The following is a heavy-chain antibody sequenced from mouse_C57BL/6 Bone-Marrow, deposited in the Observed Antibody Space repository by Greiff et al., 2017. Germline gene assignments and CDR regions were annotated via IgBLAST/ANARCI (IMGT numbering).Heavy chain of an antibody. CDR3: ARSKFLRVDY. J-gene: IGHJ2*01. Sequence: VQLQQSDAELVKPGASVQISCKVSGSPFTDPTLHWMKQRPEQGLEWIGYIYPSDGSTKYNEKFKGKATLTADKSSSTAYMQLNSLTSEDSAVYFCARSKFLRVDYWGQGTTLTGSS. D-gene: IGHD1-1*01. CDR1: GSPFTDPT. CDR2: IYPSDGST. V-gene: IGHV1-78*01.